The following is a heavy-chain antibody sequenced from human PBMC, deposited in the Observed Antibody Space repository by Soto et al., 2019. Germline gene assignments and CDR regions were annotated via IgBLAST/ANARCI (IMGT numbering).Heavy chain of an antibody. CDR2: ISDSGGST. D-gene: IGHD2-2*01. J-gene: IGHJ5*02. Sequence: GALRLSCAASGFTVSGNAISWVRQAPGKGLEWVSTISDSGGSTYYADSVKGRFTISRDTSKNTLYLQMNSLRAEDTAVYYCARECSSSWYGWFDPWGQGTLVTVSS. CDR1: GFTVSGNA. V-gene: IGHV3-23*01. CDR3: ARECSSSWYGWFDP.